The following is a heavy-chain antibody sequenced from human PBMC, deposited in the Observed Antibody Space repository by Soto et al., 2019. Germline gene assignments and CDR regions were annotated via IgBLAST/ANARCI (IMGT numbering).Heavy chain of an antibody. CDR1: GYTFTSYA. CDR3: ARVRYYYDSSGYPQYYFDY. Sequence: ASVKVSCKASGYTFTSYAMHWVRQAPGQRLEWMGWINAGNGNTKYSQKFQGRVTITRDTSASTAYMELSSLRSEDTAVYYCARVRYYYDSSGYPQYYFDYWGQGTLVTVSS. V-gene: IGHV1-3*01. J-gene: IGHJ4*02. CDR2: INAGNGNT. D-gene: IGHD3-22*01.